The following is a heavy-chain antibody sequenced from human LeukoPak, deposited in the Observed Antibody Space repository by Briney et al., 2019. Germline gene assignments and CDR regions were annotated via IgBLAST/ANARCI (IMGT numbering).Heavy chain of an antibody. CDR3: ATVAYYDSSGYYSWFGP. V-gene: IGHV1-24*01. CDR1: GYTLTELS. CDR2: FDPEDGET. Sequence: ASVKVSCKVSGYTLTELSMHWVRQAPGKGLEWMGGFDPEDGETIYAQKFQGRVTMTEDTSTDTAYMELSSLRSEDTAVYYCATVAYYDSSGYYSWFGPWGQGTLVTVSS. D-gene: IGHD3-22*01. J-gene: IGHJ5*02.